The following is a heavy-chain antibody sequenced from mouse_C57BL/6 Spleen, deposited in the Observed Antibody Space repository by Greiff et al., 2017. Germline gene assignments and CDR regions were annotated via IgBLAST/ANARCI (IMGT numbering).Heavy chain of an antibody. Sequence: EVKLMESEGGLVQPGSSMKLSCTASGFTFSDYYMAWVRQVPEKGLEWVANINYDGSSTYYLDSLKSRFIISRDNAKNILYLQMSSLKSEDTATYYCARDGVLYWYFDVWGTGTTVTVSS. V-gene: IGHV5-16*01. CDR1: GFTFSDYY. CDR2: INYDGSST. J-gene: IGHJ1*03. CDR3: ARDGVLYWYFDV.